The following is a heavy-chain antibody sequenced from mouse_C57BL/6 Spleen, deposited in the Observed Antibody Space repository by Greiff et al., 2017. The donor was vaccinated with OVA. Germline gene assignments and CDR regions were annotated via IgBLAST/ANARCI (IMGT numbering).Heavy chain of an antibody. CDR1: GFTFSSYA. Sequence: EVKLVESGEGLVKPGGSLKLSCAASGFTFSSYAMSWVRQTPEKRLEWVAYISSGGDYIYYADTVKGRFTISRDNARNTLYLQMSSLKSEDTAMYYCTREGDYYGSSYLGWFAYWGQGTLVTVSA. V-gene: IGHV5-9-1*02. CDR2: ISSGGDYI. CDR3: TREGDYYGSSYLGWFAY. J-gene: IGHJ3*01. D-gene: IGHD1-1*01.